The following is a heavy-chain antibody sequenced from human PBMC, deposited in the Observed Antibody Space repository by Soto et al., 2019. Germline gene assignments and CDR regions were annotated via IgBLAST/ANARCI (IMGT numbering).Heavy chain of an antibody. CDR1: GGSISSGGYS. Sequence: LSFTCAVSGGSISSGGYSCSWIRQPPGNGLESIGYIYHSGSTYYNPSLKSRVTISVDRSKNQFSLKLSSVTAADTAVYYCARDGYNSALDYWGQGTLVTVSS. V-gene: IGHV4-30-2*01. D-gene: IGHD5-12*01. CDR3: ARDGYNSALDY. CDR2: IYHSGST. J-gene: IGHJ4*02.